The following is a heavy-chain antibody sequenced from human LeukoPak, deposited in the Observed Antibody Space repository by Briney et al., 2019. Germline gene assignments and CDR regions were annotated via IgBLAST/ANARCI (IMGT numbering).Heavy chain of an antibody. CDR1: GFTFSSYS. D-gene: IGHD1-1*01. V-gene: IGHV3-21*01. Sequence: PGGSLRLSCAASGFTFSSYSMNWVRQAPGKGLEWVSSISSSSSYIYYADSVKVRFTISRDNAKNSLYLQMNSLRAEDTAVYYCARHWILQLERIWFDPWGQGTLVTVSS. J-gene: IGHJ5*02. CDR2: ISSSSSYI. CDR3: ARHWILQLERIWFDP.